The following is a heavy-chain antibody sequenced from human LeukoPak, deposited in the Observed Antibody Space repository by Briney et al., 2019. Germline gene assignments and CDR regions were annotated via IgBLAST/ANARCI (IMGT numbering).Heavy chain of an antibody. V-gene: IGHV3-21*01. CDR3: ASVPGIAVAGTDY. CDR1: GFTFSSYS. Sequence: GGSLRLSCAASGFTFSSYSMNWVRQAPGKGLEWASSISSSSSYIYYADSVKGRFTISRDNAKNSLYLQMNSLRAEDTAVYYCASVPGIAVAGTDYWGQGTLVTVSS. D-gene: IGHD6-19*01. J-gene: IGHJ4*02. CDR2: ISSSSSYI.